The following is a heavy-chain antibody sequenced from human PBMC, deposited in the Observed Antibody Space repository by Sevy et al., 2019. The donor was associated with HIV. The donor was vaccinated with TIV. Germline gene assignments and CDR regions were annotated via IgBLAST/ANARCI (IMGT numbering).Heavy chain of an antibody. Sequence: GGSLRLSCAASGFSVSSNYMSWVRQAPGKGLEWVSHIYSSGRTYYGDSVKGRFTISRDDSKNTLYLQMNSVRAEDTALYYCTRVHSGGYPFDYWGQGSLVTVSS. J-gene: IGHJ4*02. CDR2: IYSSGRT. CDR3: TRVHSGGYPFDY. V-gene: IGHV3-53*01. CDR1: GFSVSSNY. D-gene: IGHD3-22*01.